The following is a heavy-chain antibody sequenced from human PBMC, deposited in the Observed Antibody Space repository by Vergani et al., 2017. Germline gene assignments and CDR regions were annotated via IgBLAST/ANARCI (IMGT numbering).Heavy chain of an antibody. CDR3: ARVACSSTSCPLNDAFDI. V-gene: IGHV3-30-3*01. CDR1: GFTFSSYA. CDR2: ISYDGSNK. Sequence: QVQLVESGGGVVQPGRSLRLSCAASGFTFSSYAMHWVRQAPGKGLEWVTVISYDGSNKYYADSVKGRFTISRDNSKNTLYLQMNSLRAEVTAVYYCARVACSSTSCPLNDAFDIWGQGTMVTVSS. D-gene: IGHD2-2*01. J-gene: IGHJ3*02.